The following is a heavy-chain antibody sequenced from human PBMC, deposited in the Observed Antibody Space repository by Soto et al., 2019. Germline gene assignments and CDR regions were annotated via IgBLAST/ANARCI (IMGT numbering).Heavy chain of an antibody. CDR1: GGSISSSSYY. CDR2: IFHTGST. J-gene: IGHJ4*02. D-gene: IGHD1-26*01. CDR3: ARRRIVVTTNFDY. Sequence: SETLSLTSNVSGGSISSSSYYWGWIRQPPGKGLEWIGHIFHTGSTYYNPSLKSRVTISVDTSKNQFSLKLSSVTATDTAVYYCARRRIVVTTNFDYWGQGTPVTVSS. V-gene: IGHV4-39*01.